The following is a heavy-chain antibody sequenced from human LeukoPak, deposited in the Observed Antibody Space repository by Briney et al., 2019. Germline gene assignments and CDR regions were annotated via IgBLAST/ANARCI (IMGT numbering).Heavy chain of an antibody. CDR1: GGSFSGYY. D-gene: IGHD2/OR15-2a*01. CDR3: ARGSPPLTMPYH. V-gene: IGHV4-34*01. J-gene: IGHJ5*02. Sequence: SETLSLTCAVYGGSFSGYYWSWVRQPPGKGLEWVGEINHSGSTNYNPSLKRRVTISVDTSTNQFSLKLSSVTAADTAVYYCARGSPPLTMPYHWGQGTLVTVSS. CDR2: INHSGST.